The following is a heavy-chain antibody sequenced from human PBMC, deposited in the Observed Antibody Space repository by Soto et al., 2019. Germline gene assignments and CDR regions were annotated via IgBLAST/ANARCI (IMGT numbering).Heavy chain of an antibody. Sequence: PSETLSLTCIVSGESISSSSYYWGWIRQPPGKGLEWIGSIYYSGRTYYNPSFKSRVTISIDTSKNQFSLKLSSVTATDTAVYYCARQRTTVVTQAYFDHWGQGALVTVPS. CDR2: IYYSGRT. V-gene: IGHV4-39*01. CDR1: GESISSSSYY. D-gene: IGHD2-21*02. CDR3: ARQRTTVVTQAYFDH. J-gene: IGHJ4*02.